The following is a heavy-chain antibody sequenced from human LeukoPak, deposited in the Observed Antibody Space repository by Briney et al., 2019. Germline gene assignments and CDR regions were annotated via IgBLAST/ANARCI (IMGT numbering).Heavy chain of an antibody. Sequence: SETLSLTCSVSGGSISSYYWSWIRQPPGKGLEWIGSIYNSGSTNYNPSLKSRLTISVDTSKNQFSLRLTSVTAADTAPYYCARYSSGWIDYWGQGTLVTVSS. CDR2: IYNSGST. CDR3: ARYSSGWIDY. CDR1: GGSISSYY. J-gene: IGHJ4*02. V-gene: IGHV4-59*01. D-gene: IGHD6-19*01.